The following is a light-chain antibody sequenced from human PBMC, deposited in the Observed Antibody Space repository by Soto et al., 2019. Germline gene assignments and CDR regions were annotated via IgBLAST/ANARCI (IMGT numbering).Light chain of an antibody. J-gene: IGKJ2*01. V-gene: IGKV3-11*01. CDR3: QQRSNWPRGT. CDR1: QSVGSY. CDR2: DAS. Sequence: EIVLTQSPATLSLSPGERASLSCRASQSVGSYLGWYQHKAGQAPRLLIYDASNRAPGIPARFSGSGSGTDFTLTISSLEPEDFAVYYCQQRSNWPRGTFGQGTKVDIK.